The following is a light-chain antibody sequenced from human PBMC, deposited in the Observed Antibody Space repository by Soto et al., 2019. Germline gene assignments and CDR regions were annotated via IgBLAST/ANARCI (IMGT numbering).Light chain of an antibody. CDR3: QQYNNWPPWT. CDR2: GAS. CDR1: QSVSSN. Sequence: EIVMTQSPATLSVSPGERATLSCMASQSVSSNLAWYQQKPGQAPRLLIYGASTRATGIPARFSGSGSGTEFTLTISSLQSEDFAVYYCQQYNNWPPWTFGQGAKVAI. V-gene: IGKV3-15*01. J-gene: IGKJ1*01.